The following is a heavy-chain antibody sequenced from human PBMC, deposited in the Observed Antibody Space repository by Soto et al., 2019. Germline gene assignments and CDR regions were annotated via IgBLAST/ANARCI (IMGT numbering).Heavy chain of an antibody. J-gene: IGHJ4*02. V-gene: IGHV3-30-3*01. CDR2: ISYDGSNK. CDR3: ARDHYSDSSGGYFDY. D-gene: IGHD3-22*01. CDR1: GFTFRGYA. Sequence: VQLVESGGGVVQPGRSLRLPRAASGFTFRGYAMHWVRQTPGKGLGGVAVISYDGSNKYYAVSVKGRLTISRDNSKNMVYLQLNGLRAEDTAVYYCARDHYSDSSGGYFDYWGQGTLVTVSS.